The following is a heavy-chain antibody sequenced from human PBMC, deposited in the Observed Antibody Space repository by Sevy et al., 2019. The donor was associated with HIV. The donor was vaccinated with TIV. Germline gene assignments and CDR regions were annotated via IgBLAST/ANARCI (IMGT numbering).Heavy chain of an antibody. CDR2: VYHTGTT. Sequence: SETLSLTCVVSGGSIISGNWWSWVHQPPGKGLEWIGQVYHTGTTNYNPSLKSRVTISVDRSTNRFSLKLTSVTAADTAVYYCARTQDGVGSAQGDSTSYPYAGDHYFDRWGRGTLVTVSS. D-gene: IGHD2-8*01. CDR3: ARTQDGVGSAQGDSTSYPYAGDHYFDR. CDR1: GGSIISGNW. J-gene: IGHJ4*02. V-gene: IGHV4-4*02.